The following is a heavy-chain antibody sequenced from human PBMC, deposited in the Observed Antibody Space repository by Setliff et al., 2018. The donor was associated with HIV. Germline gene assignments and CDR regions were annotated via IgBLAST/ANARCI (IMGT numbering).Heavy chain of an antibody. V-gene: IGHV4-34*01. D-gene: IGHD1-26*01. CDR3: ARGKGGLVGPAEFDY. CDR2: INRTGNT. Sequence: SETLSLTCAVYGGSFSGYHWNWIRQFPGKGLEWIGEINRTGNTQYNPSLKSRVTMSEETSKNQFSLKLKSVTAADTAIYFCARGKGGLVGPAEFDYWGPGTLVTVSS. J-gene: IGHJ4*02. CDR1: GGSFSGYH.